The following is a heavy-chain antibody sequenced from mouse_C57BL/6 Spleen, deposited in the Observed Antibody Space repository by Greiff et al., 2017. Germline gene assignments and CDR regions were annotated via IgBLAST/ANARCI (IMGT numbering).Heavy chain of an antibody. D-gene: IGHD6-5*01. V-gene: IGHV5-17*01. Sequence: EVMLVESGGGLVKPGGSLKLSCAASGFTFSDYGMHWVRQAPGKGLEWVAYISSGSSTIYYADTVKGRFTISRDNAKNTLFLQMTSLRAEDTAMYYCAEGWPIYAMDDWGQGTSVTVSS. CDR1: GFTFSDYG. CDR3: AEGWPIYAMDD. CDR2: ISSGSSTI. J-gene: IGHJ4*01.